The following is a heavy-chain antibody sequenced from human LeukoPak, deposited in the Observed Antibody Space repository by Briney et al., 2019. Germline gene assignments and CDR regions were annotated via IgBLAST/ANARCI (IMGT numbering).Heavy chain of an antibody. J-gene: IGHJ1*01. CDR3: ARPEGGGPGVTRPEYFQD. CDR2: INPNSGGT. V-gene: IGHV1-2*02. D-gene: IGHD2-21*02. CDR1: GYTFTGYY. Sequence: ASVKVSCKASGYTFTGYYMHWVRQAPGQGLEWMGWINPNSGGTNYAQKFQGRVTMTRDTSISTAYMELSRLRSDDTAVYYCARPEGGGPGVTRPEYFQDWGQGTLVTVSS.